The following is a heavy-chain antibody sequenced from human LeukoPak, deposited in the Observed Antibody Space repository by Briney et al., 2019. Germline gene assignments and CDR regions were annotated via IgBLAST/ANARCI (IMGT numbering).Heavy chain of an antibody. CDR1: GFTFSSYA. V-gene: IGHV3-23*01. CDR3: ARKVGGGGYFDY. Sequence: GGSLRLSCAASGFTFSSYAMSWVRQAPGKGLEWVSAISGSGGSTYYADSVKGRFTISRDNSKNTLYLQMGSLRAEDMAVYYCARKVGGGGYFDYWGQGTLVTVSS. CDR2: ISGSGGST. D-gene: IGHD3-10*01. J-gene: IGHJ4*02.